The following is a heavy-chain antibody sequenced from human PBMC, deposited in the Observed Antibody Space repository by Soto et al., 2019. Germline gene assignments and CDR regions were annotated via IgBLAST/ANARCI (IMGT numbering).Heavy chain of an antibody. CDR3: ARHGLGDDILTGSPIILEAFDI. D-gene: IGHD3-9*01. CDR1: GYSFTSYW. J-gene: IGHJ3*02. CDR2: IYPGDSDT. V-gene: IGHV5-51*01. Sequence: LGESLKISCKGSGYSFTSYWIGWVRQMPGKGLEWMGIIYPGDSDTRYSPSFQGQVTISADKSISTAYLQWSSLKASDTAMYYCARHGLGDDILTGSPIILEAFDIWGQGTLVTVSS.